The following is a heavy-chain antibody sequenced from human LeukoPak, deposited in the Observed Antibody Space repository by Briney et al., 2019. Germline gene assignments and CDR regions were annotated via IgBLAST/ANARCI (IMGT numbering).Heavy chain of an antibody. V-gene: IGHV4-61*02. Sequence: SETLSLTCTVSGGSISSGSYYWSWIRQPAGKGLEWIGRTHTSGSTNYNPSLKSRVTISADTSKNQFSLKLSSVTAADTAMYYCARVIDDYSLMNWGQGTLVTVPS. D-gene: IGHD4-11*01. CDR3: ARVIDDYSLMN. J-gene: IGHJ4*02. CDR2: THTSGST. CDR1: GGSISSGSYY.